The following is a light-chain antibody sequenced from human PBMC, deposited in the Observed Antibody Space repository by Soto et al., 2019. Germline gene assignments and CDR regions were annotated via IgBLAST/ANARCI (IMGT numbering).Light chain of an antibody. J-gene: IGLJ3*02. CDR2: EGS. CDR1: TNDLGSYDL. V-gene: IGLV2-23*01. Sequence: QSVLTQPASVSGSPGQSITISCTGTTNDLGSYDLVSWYQQHPGKAPKLMIYEGSKRPSGVSDRFSGFKSAYTAYLTISGLQADDEAQYYCSSYAGSSTWVFGGGTKVTVL. CDR3: SSYAGSSTWV.